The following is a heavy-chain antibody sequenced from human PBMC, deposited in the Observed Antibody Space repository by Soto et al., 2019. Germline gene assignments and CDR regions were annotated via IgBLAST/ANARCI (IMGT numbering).Heavy chain of an antibody. Sequence: SETLSLTCAVYGGSFSGYYWSWIRQPPGKGLEWIGEINHSGSTNYNPSLKSRVTISVNTSKNQFSLKLSSVTAADTAVYYCARGRIAAAGYGMDVWGQGTTVTVSS. J-gene: IGHJ6*02. V-gene: IGHV4-34*01. CDR1: GGSFSGYY. CDR3: ARGRIAAAGYGMDV. D-gene: IGHD6-13*01. CDR2: INHSGST.